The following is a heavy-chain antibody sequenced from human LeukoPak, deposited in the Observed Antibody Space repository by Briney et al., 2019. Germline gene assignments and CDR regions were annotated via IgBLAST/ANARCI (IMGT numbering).Heavy chain of an antibody. Sequence: SETLSLTCTVSGYSISSGYYWGWIRQPPGKGLEWIGSIYYSGSTYYNPSLKSRVTISVDTSKNQFSLKLSSVTAADTAVYYCATSSTRWAFDIWGQGTMVTVSS. CDR1: GYSISSGYY. CDR3: ATSSTRWAFDI. CDR2: IYYSGST. V-gene: IGHV4-38-2*02. D-gene: IGHD2-2*01. J-gene: IGHJ3*02.